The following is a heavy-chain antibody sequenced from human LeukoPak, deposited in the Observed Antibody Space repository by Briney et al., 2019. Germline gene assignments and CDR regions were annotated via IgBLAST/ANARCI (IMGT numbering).Heavy chain of an antibody. D-gene: IGHD2-8*01. CDR2: VYTSGST. CDR3: AGRYCTNGVCYWVDY. J-gene: IGHJ4*02. Sequence: SETLSLTCTVSGGSISSYYWSWIRQPAGKGLEWIGRVYTSGSTNYNPSLKSRVTMSVDTSKNQFSLKLSSVTAADTAVYYCAGRYCTNGVCYWVDYWGQGTLVTVSS. CDR1: GGSISSYY. V-gene: IGHV4-4*07.